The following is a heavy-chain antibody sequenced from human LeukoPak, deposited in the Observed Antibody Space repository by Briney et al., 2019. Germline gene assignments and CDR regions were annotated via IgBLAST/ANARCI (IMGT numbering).Heavy chain of an antibody. Sequence: SSQTLSLTCAISGDTVSRNSAAWNWIRQSPSRGLEWLGRTYYRSKWYADYAVSLKGRITINADASKNQFSLRLNSVTPDDTAVYYCSGDLAVAGIQFYGMDVWGHGTTVTVSS. J-gene: IGHJ6*02. CDR1: GDTVSRNSAA. CDR3: SGDLAVAGIQFYGMDV. V-gene: IGHV6-1*01. D-gene: IGHD6-19*01. CDR2: TYYRSKWYA.